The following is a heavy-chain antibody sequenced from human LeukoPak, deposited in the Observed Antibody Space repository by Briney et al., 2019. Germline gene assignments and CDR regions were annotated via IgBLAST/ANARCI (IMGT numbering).Heavy chain of an antibody. Sequence: PSETLSLTCAVYGGSFSGYYWSWIRQPPGKGLEWIGEINHSGSTNYNPSLKSRVTISVDTYKNQFSLKLSSVTAADTAVYYCATATVTASDAFDYWGQGTLVTVSS. CDR1: GGSFSGYY. J-gene: IGHJ4*02. V-gene: IGHV4-34*01. CDR3: ATATVTASDAFDY. CDR2: INHSGST. D-gene: IGHD4-17*01.